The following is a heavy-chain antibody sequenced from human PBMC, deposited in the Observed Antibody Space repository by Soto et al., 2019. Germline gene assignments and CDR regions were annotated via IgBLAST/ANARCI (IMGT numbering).Heavy chain of an antibody. CDR2: INPSRGST. CDR1: GYTFTSYY. CDR3: ATSTHDDYGDYVFAFDY. Sequence: ASVKVSCKASGYTFTSYYMHWVRQAPGQGLEWMGIINPSRGSTSYAQKFQGRVTMTRDTSTSTVYMELSSLRSEDTAVYYCATSTHDDYGDYVFAFDYWGQGTLVTVSS. D-gene: IGHD4-17*01. V-gene: IGHV1-46*01. J-gene: IGHJ4*02.